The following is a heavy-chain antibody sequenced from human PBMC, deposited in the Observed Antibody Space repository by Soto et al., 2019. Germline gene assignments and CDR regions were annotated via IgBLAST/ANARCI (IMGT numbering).Heavy chain of an antibody. CDR3: ARVHSPGIAAAGPFDY. V-gene: IGHV4-4*02. Sequence: SETLSLTCAVSGGSISSSNWWSWVRQPPGKGLEWIGEIYHSGSTNYNPSLKSRVTISVDKSKNQFSLKLSSVTAADTAVYYCARVHSPGIAAAGPFDYWGQGTLVTVSS. D-gene: IGHD6-13*01. J-gene: IGHJ4*02. CDR2: IYHSGST. CDR1: GGSISSSNW.